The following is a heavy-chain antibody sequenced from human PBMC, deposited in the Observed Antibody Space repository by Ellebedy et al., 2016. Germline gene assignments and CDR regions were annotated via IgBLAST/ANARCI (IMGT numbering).Heavy chain of an antibody. CDR3: AKAPSVDYMDV. Sequence: GESLKISXAASGFTFSSYAMSWVRQAPGKGLEWVSRISDTGGRTNYADSVKGRFIISRDNSKNTLYLQMIRLRAEDTAVYYCAKAPSVDYMDVWGKGTTVTVSS. CDR1: GFTFSSYA. CDR2: ISDTGGRT. V-gene: IGHV3-23*01. D-gene: IGHD2-15*01. J-gene: IGHJ6*03.